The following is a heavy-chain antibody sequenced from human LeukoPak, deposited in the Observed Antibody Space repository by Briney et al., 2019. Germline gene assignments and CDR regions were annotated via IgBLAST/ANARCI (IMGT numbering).Heavy chain of an antibody. D-gene: IGHD5-24*01. CDR1: GYTFTSYY. J-gene: IGHJ4*02. CDR2: FDPEDGET. V-gene: IGHV1-24*01. CDR3: ATRRDGYNLVY. Sequence: ASVKVSCKASGYTFTSYYMHWVRQAPGKGLEWMGGFDPEDGETIYAQKFQGRVTMTEDTSTDTAYMELSSLRSEDTAVYYCATRRDGYNLVYWGQGTLVTVSS.